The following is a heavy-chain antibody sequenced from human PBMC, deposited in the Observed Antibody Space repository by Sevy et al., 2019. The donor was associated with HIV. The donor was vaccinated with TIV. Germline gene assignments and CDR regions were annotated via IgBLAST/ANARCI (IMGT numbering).Heavy chain of an antibody. D-gene: IGHD3-10*01. CDR3: ARDNTWFGEFYYYYGMDV. CDR1: GDSVSSNSAA. CDR2: TYYRSKWYN. V-gene: IGHV6-1*01. Sequence: SQTLSLTCAISGDSVSSNSAAWNWIRQSPSRGLEWLGRTYYRSKWYNDYAVSVKSRITINPDTSKNQFSLQLNSVTPXDTAVYYCARDNTWFGEFYYYYGMDVWGQGTTVTVSS. J-gene: IGHJ6*02.